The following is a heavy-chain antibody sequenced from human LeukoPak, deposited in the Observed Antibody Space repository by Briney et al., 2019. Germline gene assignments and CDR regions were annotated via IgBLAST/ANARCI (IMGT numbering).Heavy chain of an antibody. CDR1: GFTFSSYG. V-gene: IGHV3-33*01. D-gene: IGHD3-10*01. Sequence: SGGSLRLSCAASGFTFSSYGMHWVRQAPGKGLEWVAVIWYDGSNKYYADSVKGRFTISRDNSKNTLYLQMNSLRAEDTAVYYRARDLLVRGVIIIYGMDVWGQGTTVTVSS. J-gene: IGHJ6*02. CDR2: IWYDGSNK. CDR3: ARDLLVRGVIIIYGMDV.